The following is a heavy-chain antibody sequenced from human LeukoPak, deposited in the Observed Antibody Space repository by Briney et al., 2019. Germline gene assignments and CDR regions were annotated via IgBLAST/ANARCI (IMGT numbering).Heavy chain of an antibody. CDR2: INDCTGET. V-gene: IGHV4-34*01. D-gene: IGHD3-22*01. Sequence: KSSETLSLTCTVYGGSFSDYFWIWIRQSPGKGLEGIGEINDCTGETNFDPSLNSRVSISLEKSKNQFSLELRSVTSADRAVYYCARGRIAKIVVVHSFSYGMDVGGQATTVTVSS. CDR3: ARGRIAKIVVVHSFSYGMDV. J-gene: IGHJ6*02. CDR1: GGSFSDYF.